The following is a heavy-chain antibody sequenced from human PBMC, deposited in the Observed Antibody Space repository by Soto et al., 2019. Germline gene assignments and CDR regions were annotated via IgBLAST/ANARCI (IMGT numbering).Heavy chain of an antibody. CDR1: GFTFSSYG. Sequence: GESLKISCAASGFTFSSYGMHWVRQAPGKGLEWVAVISYDGSNKYYADSVKGRFTISRDNSKNTLYLQMNSLRAEDTAVYYCAKDWTIGTYDYWGQGTLVTVSS. V-gene: IGHV3-30*18. D-gene: IGHD3-10*01. J-gene: IGHJ4*02. CDR3: AKDWTIGTYDY. CDR2: ISYDGSNK.